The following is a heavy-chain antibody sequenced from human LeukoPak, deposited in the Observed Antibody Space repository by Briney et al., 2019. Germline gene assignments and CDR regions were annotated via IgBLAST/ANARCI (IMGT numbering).Heavy chain of an antibody. CDR2: IYYSGST. CDR3: ARGARAFHY. Sequence: SQTLSHTCTVSGGSINSGDYYWTWVRQPPGKGLEWIGYIYYSGSTYYNPSLKSRVTISVDTSKNQFSLKLSSVTAADTAVYYCARGARAFHYWGQGTLVTVS. V-gene: IGHV4-30-4*01. J-gene: IGHJ4*02. D-gene: IGHD6-6*01. CDR1: GGSINSGDYY.